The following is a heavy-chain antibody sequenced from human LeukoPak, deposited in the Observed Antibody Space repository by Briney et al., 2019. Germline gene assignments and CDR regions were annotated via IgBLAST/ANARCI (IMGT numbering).Heavy chain of an antibody. D-gene: IGHD3-10*01. V-gene: IGHV2-5*01. J-gene: IGHJ4*02. CDR3: AHGTPAHYYGSGSYFDY. Sequence: ASGPTLVNPTQTLTLTCTFSGFSLRTRGVGVGWIRQPPGKALEWLSLIYWNDDKRYSPSLKSRLTITKDTSKNQVVLTMTNMDPVDTATYYCAHGTPAHYYGSGSYFDYWGQGTPVTVSS. CDR1: GFSLRTRGVG. CDR2: IYWNDDK.